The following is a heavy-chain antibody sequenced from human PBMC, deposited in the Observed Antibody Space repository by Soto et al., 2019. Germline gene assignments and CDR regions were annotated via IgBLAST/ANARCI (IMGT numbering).Heavy chain of an antibody. D-gene: IGHD2-15*01. CDR2: MNPNSGNT. Sequence: QVQLVQSGAEVKKPGASVKVSCKASGYTFTSYHINWVRQATGQGLEWMGWMNPNSGNTGYAQKCQGRLPMTSTTSISTAYMELSSLRSEARDVYYCAWVDAAFDIWGQGTMVTLSS. J-gene: IGHJ3*02. CDR3: AWVDAAFDI. V-gene: IGHV1-8*01. CDR1: GYTFTSYH.